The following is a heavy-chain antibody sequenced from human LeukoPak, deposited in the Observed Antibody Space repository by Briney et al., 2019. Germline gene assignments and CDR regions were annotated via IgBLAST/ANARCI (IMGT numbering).Heavy chain of an antibody. CDR3: ARTYYYYMDV. J-gene: IGHJ6*03. V-gene: IGHV4-4*02. CDR1: GDSITANNL. CDR2: IYHSGST. Sequence: KPSETLPLTSTVSGDSITANNLWSWVRQSPGKGLEWIGEIYHSGSTNYNPSLLSRVTISVDKSKNQFSLKLNSVTAADTAVYFCARTYYYYMDVWGKGTTVTVS.